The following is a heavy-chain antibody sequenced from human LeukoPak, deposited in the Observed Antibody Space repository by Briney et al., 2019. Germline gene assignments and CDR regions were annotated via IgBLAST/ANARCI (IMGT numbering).Heavy chain of an antibody. CDR1: GFTFSNYI. J-gene: IGHJ4*02. Sequence: PGGSLRLSCAASGFTFSNYIMHWVRQAPGKGLDWVAVILENGSYQYYADSVKGRFTISRDNSKNTLFLQMNCLREEDTAMYYCARVQGGGYRTADYWGQGTLVTVSS. V-gene: IGHV3-30*04. CDR2: ILENGSYQ. D-gene: IGHD6-19*01. CDR3: ARVQGGGYRTADY.